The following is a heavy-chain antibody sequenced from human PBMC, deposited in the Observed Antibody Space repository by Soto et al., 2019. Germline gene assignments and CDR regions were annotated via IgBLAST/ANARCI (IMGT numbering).Heavy chain of an antibody. CDR1: GGSFSCYY. Sequence: PSETLSLTCAVYGGSFSCYYWSWIRQPPGKGLEWIGEINHSGSTNYNPSLKSRVTISVDTSKNQFSLKLSSVTAADTAVYYCARGRVVVIDYWGQGTLVTVSS. J-gene: IGHJ4*02. CDR3: ARGRVVVIDY. CDR2: INHSGST. V-gene: IGHV4-34*01. D-gene: IGHD2-21*01.